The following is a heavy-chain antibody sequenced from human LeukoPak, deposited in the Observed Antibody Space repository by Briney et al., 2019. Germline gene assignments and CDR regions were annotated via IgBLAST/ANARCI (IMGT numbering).Heavy chain of an antibody. D-gene: IGHD3-22*01. V-gene: IGHV4-61*08. CDR1: GGSISSGGYY. Sequence: PSQTLSLTCTVSGGSISSGGYYWSWIRQPPGKGLEWIGYIRYSGSANYNPSLRSRVTISIDTSKNQFSLKLRSVTAADTAVYHCARLVYDSRGYYFDYWGQGTLVTVSS. J-gene: IGHJ4*02. CDR3: ARLVYDSRGYYFDY. CDR2: IRYSGSA.